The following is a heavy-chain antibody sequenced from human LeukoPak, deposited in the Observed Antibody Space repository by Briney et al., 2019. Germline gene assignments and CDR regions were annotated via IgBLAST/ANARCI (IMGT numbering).Heavy chain of an antibody. V-gene: IGHV3-23*01. J-gene: IGHJ4*02. CDR3: AKRADTDSSVYRQYYFEY. CDR1: GFAFSSYG. Sequence: GGSLRLPCAASGFAFSSYGMSWVRQAPGKGLEWVSSVSGSGRYTFYGDSVKGRFTLSRENSKNTLYLQMNSLRAEDTAVYYCAKRADTDSSVYRQYYFEYWGQGTLVTVSS. D-gene: IGHD5-18*01. CDR2: VSGSGRYT.